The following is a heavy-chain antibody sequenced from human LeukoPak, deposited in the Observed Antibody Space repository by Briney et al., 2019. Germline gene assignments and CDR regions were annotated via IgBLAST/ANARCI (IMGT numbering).Heavy chain of an antibody. V-gene: IGHV4-30-4*01. CDR3: ASFYQVYYFDY. D-gene: IGHD3-16*02. J-gene: IGHJ4*02. CDR1: GGSISSGGYY. CDR2: NYYSGTT. Sequence: SETLCLTCTVSGGSISSGGYYWSWIRQTPGKGLEWIGYNYYSGTTYYNPSLKSRVTISVDTSKNQFSLKLSSVTAADTAVYYCASFYQVYYFDYWGQGTLFSLSS.